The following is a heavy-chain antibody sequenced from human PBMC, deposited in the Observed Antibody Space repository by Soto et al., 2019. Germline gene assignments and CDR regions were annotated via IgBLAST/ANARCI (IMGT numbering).Heavy chain of an antibody. CDR2: IYRDENT. V-gene: IGHV4-4*02. CDR1: GGSISSYW. D-gene: IGHD2-15*01. J-gene: IGHJ3*02. CDR3: AGGESSGGPI. Sequence: SETLSLTCTVSGGSISSYWWSWVRQPPGKGLEWIGEIYRDENTNYNWSLRSRVTISADKSKNQFSLNLSSVTAADTAMYYCAGGESSGGPIGGQGKMVTVSS.